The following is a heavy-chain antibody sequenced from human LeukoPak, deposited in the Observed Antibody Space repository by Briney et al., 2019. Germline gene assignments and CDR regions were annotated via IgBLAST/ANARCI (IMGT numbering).Heavy chain of an antibody. CDR2: IKQDGSEK. V-gene: IGHV3-7*01. Sequence: AGGSLRLSCAASGFTFSSSWMSWVRQAPGKGLEWVANIKQDGSEKYYVDSVKGRFTVSRDNAKNSLYLQLNSLRAGDTAVYYCARNPPPLYYRDPSAYYPDYWGQGTLVTVSS. CDR3: ARNPPPLYYRDPSAYYPDY. J-gene: IGHJ4*02. CDR1: GFTFSSSW. D-gene: IGHD3-22*01.